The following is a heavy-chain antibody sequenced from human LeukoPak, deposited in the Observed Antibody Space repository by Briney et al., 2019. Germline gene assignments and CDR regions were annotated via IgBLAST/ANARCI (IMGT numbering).Heavy chain of an antibody. Sequence: GGSLRLSCAASGFTFSSYWMNWARQAPGKGLEWVSHITASGTAMFYADSVKGRFTISRDNAKNSLYLQMNSLRDEDTAVYYCASSGSYRFDYWGQGTLVTVSS. D-gene: IGHD1-26*01. CDR1: GFTFSSYW. J-gene: IGHJ4*02. CDR3: ASSGSYRFDY. V-gene: IGHV3-48*02. CDR2: ITASGTAM.